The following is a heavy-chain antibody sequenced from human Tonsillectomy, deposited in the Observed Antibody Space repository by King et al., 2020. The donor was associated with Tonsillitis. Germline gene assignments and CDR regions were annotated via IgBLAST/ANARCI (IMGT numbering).Heavy chain of an antibody. V-gene: IGHV3-7*01. CDR1: GFTFSSYW. J-gene: IGHJ4*02. CDR2: IKQDGSGE. D-gene: IGHD2-8*01. CDR3: ARDSVLRYYFDY. Sequence: QLVQAGGGLAQPGGSLRLSCAASGFTFSSYWMRWVRQAPWKGVVWVANIKQDGSGEYYVYPVKGRFTISRDNAKKTMNLQMNSLRAEDTAVYYCARDSVLRYYFDYWGQGTLVTVSS.